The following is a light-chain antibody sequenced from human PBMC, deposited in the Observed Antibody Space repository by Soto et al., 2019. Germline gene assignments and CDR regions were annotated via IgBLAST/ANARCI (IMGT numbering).Light chain of an antibody. Sequence: SGSVGDCVTITCRASQTLSSWLAWDRPKPGKAPKLLIYTASSLKSGVPSRISGSGSGTEFSLTVNSLQADDFATYYCQQYNIYSWTFGQGTKV. V-gene: IGKV1-5*03. CDR1: QTLSSW. J-gene: IGKJ1*01. CDR2: TAS. CDR3: QQYNIYSWT.